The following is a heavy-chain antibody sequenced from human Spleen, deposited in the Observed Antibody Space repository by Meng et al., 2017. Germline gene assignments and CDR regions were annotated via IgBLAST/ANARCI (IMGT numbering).Heavy chain of an antibody. V-gene: IGHV4-4*07. CDR2: IYSSGST. J-gene: IGHJ5*02. CDR3: ARSVNWFDP. D-gene: IGHD5/OR15-5a*01. CDR1: GGSIRLAY. Sequence: VQWREWGPVLVKPSQPLSLICSVPGGSIRLAYGRWIRQPAGEGLGWIGRIYSSGSTNYNPSLKSRLTMSVDTSKNQFSMSLSSVTAADTAVYYCARSVNWFDPWGQGTLVTVSS.